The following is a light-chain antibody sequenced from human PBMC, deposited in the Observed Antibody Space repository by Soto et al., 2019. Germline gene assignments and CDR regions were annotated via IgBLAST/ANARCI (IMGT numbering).Light chain of an antibody. CDR1: SSDVGGYNY. J-gene: IGLJ1*01. Sequence: QSALTQPASVSGSPGQSITISCTGTSSDVGGYNYVSWYQQHPGKAPKLMIYDVSNRPSGVSNPFSGSKSGNTASLTISGLQAEDEDDYYYSSYTSSSTLYVFGTGTKVTVL. CDR2: DVS. V-gene: IGLV2-14*01. CDR3: SSYTSSSTLYV.